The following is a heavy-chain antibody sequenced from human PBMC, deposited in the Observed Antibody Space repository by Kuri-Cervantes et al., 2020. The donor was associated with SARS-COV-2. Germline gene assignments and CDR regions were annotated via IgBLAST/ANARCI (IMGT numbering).Heavy chain of an antibody. V-gene: IGHV1-18*04. CDR1: GYTFTSYG. CDR3: ARDPPTYYYDSSGYVSAFDI. J-gene: IGHJ3*02. D-gene: IGHD3-22*01. Sequence: ASVKVSCKASGYTFTSYGISWVRQAPGQGLEWMGWISAYNGNTNYAQKLQGRVTMTTDTSTSTAYMELRSLRSDDTAVYYCARDPPTYYYDSSGYVSAFDIWGQGTMVT. CDR2: ISAYNGNT.